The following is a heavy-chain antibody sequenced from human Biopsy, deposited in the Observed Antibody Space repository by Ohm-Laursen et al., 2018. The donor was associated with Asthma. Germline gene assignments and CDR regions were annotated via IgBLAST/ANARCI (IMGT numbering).Heavy chain of an antibody. Sequence: SSVKVSCKSLGGTFSTYVIGWVRQAPGQGLEWMGGINSVFGTTTYPQKFQDRVTITADDSTSTVYMELSSLRSEDTAVYYCARKAGSCISRTCYSLDFWGQGTLVSVSS. J-gene: IGHJ4*02. D-gene: IGHD2-2*01. CDR3: ARKAGSCISRTCYSLDF. CDR2: INSVFGTT. V-gene: IGHV1-69*01. CDR1: GGTFSTYV.